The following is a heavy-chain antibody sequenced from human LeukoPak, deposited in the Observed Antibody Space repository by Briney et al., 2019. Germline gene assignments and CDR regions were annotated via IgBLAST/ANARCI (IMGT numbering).Heavy chain of an antibody. Sequence: SETLSLTCTVSGGSISTYYWSWIRQPPGKGLEWIGYVFYSGSTIYNPSLKSRVSISEDTSKNQFSLRLNSVTAADTAVYYCARDGSSSSVYYYYMDVWGKGTTVTVSS. D-gene: IGHD6-6*01. J-gene: IGHJ6*03. CDR1: GGSISTYY. V-gene: IGHV4-59*12. CDR2: VFYSGST. CDR3: ARDGSSSSVYYYYMDV.